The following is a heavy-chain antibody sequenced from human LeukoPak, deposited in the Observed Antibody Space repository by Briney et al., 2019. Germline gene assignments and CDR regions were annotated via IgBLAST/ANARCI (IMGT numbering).Heavy chain of an antibody. D-gene: IGHD3-10*01. Sequence: GASVKVSCKASGYTFTSYGISWVRQAPGQGLEWMGWISAYNGNTNYAQKLQGRVTMTTDTSTSTAYMELSRLRSDDTAVYYCARAQPMVRGVIILTYWGQGTLVTVSS. J-gene: IGHJ4*02. V-gene: IGHV1-18*01. CDR3: ARAQPMVRGVIILTY. CDR2: ISAYNGNT. CDR1: GYTFTSYG.